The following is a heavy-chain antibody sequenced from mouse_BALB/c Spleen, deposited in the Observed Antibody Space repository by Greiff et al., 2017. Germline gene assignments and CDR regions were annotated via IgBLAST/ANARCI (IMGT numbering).Heavy chain of an antibody. CDR2: INPSNGGT. CDR1: GYTFTSYY. CDR3: TRSLGYDGYSYYFDY. V-gene: IGHV1S81*02. J-gene: IGHJ2*01. D-gene: IGHD2-3*01. Sequence: QVQLQQPGAELVKPGASVKLSCKASGYTFTSYYMYWVKQRPGQGLEWIGGINPSNGGTNFNEKFKSKATLTVDKSSSTAYMQLSSLTSEDSAVYYCTRSLGYDGYSYYFDYWGQGTTLTVSS.